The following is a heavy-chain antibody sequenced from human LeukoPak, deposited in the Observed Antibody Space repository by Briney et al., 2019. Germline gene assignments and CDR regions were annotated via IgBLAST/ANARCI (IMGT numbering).Heavy chain of an antibody. CDR3: ARSMYGEGRRIIDFDY. CDR1: GFTFSDHY. Sequence: GGSLRLSCAASGFTFSDHYIDWVRQAPGKGLEWVARTRNKVNSYTTAYAASVTGRFTVSREDSSKSVYLQMNSLKIEDTAVYYCARSMYGEGRRIIDFDYWGQGSLLTVSS. J-gene: IGHJ4*02. V-gene: IGHV3-72*01. CDR2: TRNKVNSYTT. D-gene: IGHD4/OR15-4a*01.